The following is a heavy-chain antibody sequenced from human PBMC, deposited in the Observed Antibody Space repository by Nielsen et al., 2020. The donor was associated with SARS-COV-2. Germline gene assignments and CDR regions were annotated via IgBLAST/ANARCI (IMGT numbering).Heavy chain of an antibody. J-gene: IGHJ4*02. CDR2: ISSSGGST. V-gene: IGHV3-64D*06. CDR3: VKVRSWRLNDY. CDR1: GFTFSSYA. Sequence: GGSLRLSCSASGFTFSSYAMHWVRQAPGKGLEYVSAISSSGGSTYYADSVKGRFTISRDNSKNTLYLQMSSLRAEDTAVYYCVKVRSWRLNDYWGQGTLVTVSS. D-gene: IGHD6-13*01.